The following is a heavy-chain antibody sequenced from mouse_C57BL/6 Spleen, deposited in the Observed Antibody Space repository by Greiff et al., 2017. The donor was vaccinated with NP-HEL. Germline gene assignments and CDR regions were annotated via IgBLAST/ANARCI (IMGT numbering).Heavy chain of an antibody. Sequence: VQLQQSGPELVKPGASVKISCKASGYAFSSSWMNWVKQRPGKGLEWIGRIYPGDGDTNYNGKFKGKATLTADKSSSTAYMQLSSLTSEDSAVYFCARYDYDLGFAYWGQGTLVTVSA. D-gene: IGHD2-4*01. J-gene: IGHJ3*01. CDR2: IYPGDGDT. CDR1: GYAFSSSW. V-gene: IGHV1-82*01. CDR3: ARYDYDLGFAY.